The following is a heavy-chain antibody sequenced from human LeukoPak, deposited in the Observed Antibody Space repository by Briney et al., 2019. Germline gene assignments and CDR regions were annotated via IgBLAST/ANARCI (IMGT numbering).Heavy chain of an antibody. J-gene: IGHJ3*01. D-gene: IGHD2-2*02. Sequence: SGPTLVKPTQTLTLTCTFSGFSLSTSGVGVGWIRQPPGKALEWLALIYWDDVKRYSPSLKSRLTITKDTSKNQVVLTMTNMDPVDTATYYCAHRDLYCSSASCYSADAFDLWGQGTMVTVSS. CDR1: GFSLSTSGVG. CDR2: IYWDDVK. V-gene: IGHV2-5*02. CDR3: AHRDLYCSSASCYSADAFDL.